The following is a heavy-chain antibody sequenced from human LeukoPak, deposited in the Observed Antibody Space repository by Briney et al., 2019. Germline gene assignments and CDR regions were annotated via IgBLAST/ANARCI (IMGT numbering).Heavy chain of an antibody. CDR2: IYYSGST. D-gene: IGHD1-26*01. J-gene: IGHJ5*02. Sequence: PSETLSLTCSVSGGSVTTGTYHWAWIRQPPGKGLEWIGSIYYSGSTHYNPSLKSRVTISVDTSKNQFSLKVSSVTAADTAVYYCARRGGGSYSTWFDPWGQGTLVTVSS. CDR1: GGSVTTGTYH. V-gene: IGHV4-39*07. CDR3: ARRGGGSYSTWFDP.